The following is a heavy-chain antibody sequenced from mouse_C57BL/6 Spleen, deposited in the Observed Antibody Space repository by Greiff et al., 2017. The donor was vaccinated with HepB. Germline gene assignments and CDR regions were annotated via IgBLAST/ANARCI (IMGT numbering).Heavy chain of an antibody. J-gene: IGHJ2*01. CDR3: ARVYYGNYGPFDY. CDR2: ISYDGSN. CDR1: GYSITSGYY. Sequence: DVKLQESGPGLVKPSQSLSLTCSVTGYSITSGYYWNWIRQFPGNKLEWMGYISYDGSNNYNPSLKNRISITRDTSKNQFFLKLNSVTTEDTATYYCARVYYGNYGPFDYWGQGTTLTVSS. V-gene: IGHV3-6*01. D-gene: IGHD2-1*01.